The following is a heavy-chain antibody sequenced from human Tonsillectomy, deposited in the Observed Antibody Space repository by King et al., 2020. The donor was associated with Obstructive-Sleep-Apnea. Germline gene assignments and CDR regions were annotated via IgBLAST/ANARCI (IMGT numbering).Heavy chain of an antibody. V-gene: IGHV3-48*04. CDR1: GFTFSSYS. J-gene: IGHJ4*02. D-gene: IGHD7-27*01. CDR2: ISSSCSTI. Sequence: VQLVESGGGLVQPGESLRLSCAASGFTFSSYSMNWVRQAPGKGLEWVSYISSSCSTIYYADSVKGRFTITRDNAKNSLYLQMNSLRAEDTAVYYCARDPPLGFNYWGQGTLVTVSS. CDR3: ARDPPLGFNY.